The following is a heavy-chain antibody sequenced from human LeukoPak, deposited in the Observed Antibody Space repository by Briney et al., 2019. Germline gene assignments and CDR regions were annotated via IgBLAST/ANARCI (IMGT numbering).Heavy chain of an antibody. CDR2: INQSGNT. Sequence: PSETLSLTCAVYGGSFSGHYWSWLRQPPGKGVEGMGEINQSGNTKYNPSLTSRVTISADTSKNQFSLNLRSVTAADTAVYYCARNNWFDPWGQGTLVTVSS. V-gene: IGHV4-34*01. CDR3: ARNNWFDP. J-gene: IGHJ5*02. CDR1: GGSFSGHY.